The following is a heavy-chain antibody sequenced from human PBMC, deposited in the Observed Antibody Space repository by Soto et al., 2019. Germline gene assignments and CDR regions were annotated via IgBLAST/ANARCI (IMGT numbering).Heavy chain of an antibody. J-gene: IGHJ3*02. CDR1: GGSLISSGYY. CDR3: ARLPPAYDSVGYGAFDS. V-gene: IGHV4-39*01. Sequence: QLQLHESGPGLVKPSETLSLTCTDSGGSLISSGYYWGWVRLPPGKGLEWIGSIYYSGTTYYNPSLKSRVTISIDTSKNQFSLKLSSVTAADTAVYYCARLPPAYDSVGYGAFDSWGQGTMVTVSS. CDR2: IYYSGTT. D-gene: IGHD3-22*01.